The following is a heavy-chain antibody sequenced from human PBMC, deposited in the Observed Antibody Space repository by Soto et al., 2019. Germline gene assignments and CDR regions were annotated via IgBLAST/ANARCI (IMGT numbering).Heavy chain of an antibody. CDR1: GFSLSTSGVG. J-gene: IGHJ6*03. D-gene: IGHD3-3*01. CDR3: AHRGSSLRFSSTTRGYYYMDV. V-gene: IGHV2-5*02. Sequence: QITLKESGPTLVKPTQTLTLTCTFSGFSLSTSGVGVGWIRQPPGKALEWLALIYWDDDKRYSPSLKSRLTITKDTSKNQVVLTMTNMDPVDTATYYCAHRGSSLRFSSTTRGYYYMDVWGKGTTVTVSS. CDR2: IYWDDDK.